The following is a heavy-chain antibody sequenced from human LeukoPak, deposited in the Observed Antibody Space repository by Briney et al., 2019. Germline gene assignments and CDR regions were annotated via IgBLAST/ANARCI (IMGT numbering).Heavy chain of an antibody. CDR3: AKDNEVGYYDSSGYQDY. J-gene: IGHJ4*02. Sequence: GGSLRLSCAASGFTFSSYAMSWVRQAPGKGLEWVSAISGSGGSTYYADSVKGRFTISRDNSKNTLYLQMNSLRAEDTAVYYCAKDNEVGYYDSSGYQDYWGQGTLVTVSS. V-gene: IGHV3-23*01. CDR2: ISGSGGST. D-gene: IGHD3-22*01. CDR1: GFTFSSYA.